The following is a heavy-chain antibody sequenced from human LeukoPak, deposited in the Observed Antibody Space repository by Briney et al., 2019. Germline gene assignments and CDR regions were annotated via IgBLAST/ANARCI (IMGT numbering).Heavy chain of an antibody. D-gene: IGHD3-10*01. CDR2: INHSGST. Sequence: SGTLSLTCAVYGGSFSGYYWSWIRQPPGKGLEWIGEINHSGSTNYNPSLKSRVTISVDTSKNQFSLKLSSVTAADTAVYYCARRVTMVRGPATSRWFDPWGQGTLVTVSS. V-gene: IGHV4-34*01. CDR3: ARRVTMVRGPATSRWFDP. CDR1: GGSFSGYY. J-gene: IGHJ5*02.